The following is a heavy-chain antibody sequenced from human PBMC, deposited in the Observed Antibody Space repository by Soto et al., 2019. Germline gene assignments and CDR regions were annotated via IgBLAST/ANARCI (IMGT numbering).Heavy chain of an antibody. CDR2: VYYNGAT. CDR3: ARGNDWKSSTFDI. J-gene: IGHJ3*02. D-gene: IGHD2-21*01. V-gene: IGHV4-59*11. Sequence: QVQLQESGPGLVKPSETLSLTCTVAGGSLTDHYWNWFRQSPGRGLQWIGYVYYNGATSYNPSLTSRVTMTVDTSKIQFSLKLRSVTAVDTVVYFCARGNDWKSSTFDIWGQGKMVSVSS. CDR1: GGSLTDHY.